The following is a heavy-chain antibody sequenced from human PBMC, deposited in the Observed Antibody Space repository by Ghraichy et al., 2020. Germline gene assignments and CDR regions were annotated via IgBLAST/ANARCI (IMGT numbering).Heavy chain of an antibody. CDR1: GGSISSGSYY. CDR2: IYTSGST. J-gene: IGHJ3*02. Sequence: SETLSLTCTVSGGSISSGSYYWSWIRQPAGKGLEWIGRIYTSGSTNYNPSLKSRVTISVDTSKNQFSLKLSSVTAADTAVYYCARGPPPPREGAFDIWGQGTMVTVSS. V-gene: IGHV4-61*02. D-gene: IGHD1-26*01. CDR3: ARGPPPPREGAFDI.